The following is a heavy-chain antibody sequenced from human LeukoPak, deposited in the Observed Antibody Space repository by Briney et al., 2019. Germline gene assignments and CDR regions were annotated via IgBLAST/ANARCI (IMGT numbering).Heavy chain of an antibody. CDR2: INTNTGNP. Sequence: ASVEVSCKASGYTFTSYDINWVRQATGQGLEWMGWINTNTGNPTYAQGFTGRFVFSLDTSVSTAYLQISSLKAEDTAVYYCARGARFRVVPAATLIDYWGQGTLVTVSS. D-gene: IGHD2-2*01. CDR3: ARGARFRVVPAATLIDY. CDR1: GYTFTSYD. J-gene: IGHJ4*02. V-gene: IGHV7-4-1*02.